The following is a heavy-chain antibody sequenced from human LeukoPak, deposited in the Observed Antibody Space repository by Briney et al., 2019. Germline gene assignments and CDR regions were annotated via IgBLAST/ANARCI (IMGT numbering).Heavy chain of an antibody. J-gene: IGHJ5*02. CDR2: ISSSSSYI. CDR1: GFTFSSYS. CDR3: ARDLEYCSGGSCHDWFDP. Sequence: GGSLRLSCAASGFTFSSYSMNWARQAPGKGREWVSSISSSSSYIYYADSVKGRFTISRDNAKNSLYLQMNSLRAEDTAVYYCARDLEYCSGGSCHDWFDPWGQGTLVTVSS. V-gene: IGHV3-21*01. D-gene: IGHD2-15*01.